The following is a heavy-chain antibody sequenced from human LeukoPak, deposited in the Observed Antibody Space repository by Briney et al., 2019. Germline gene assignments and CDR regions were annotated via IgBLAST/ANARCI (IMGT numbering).Heavy chain of an antibody. J-gene: IGHJ4*02. CDR3: AKALSASSYDY. Sequence: GGSLRLSCAASGFTFSSYTMGWVRQAPGKGLEWVSDTNPSGGATYYADSVKGRFTISRDNSRNTPFLQMNSLRAEDTAVYYCAKALSASSYDYWGQGTLVTVSP. CDR2: TNPSGGAT. V-gene: IGHV3-23*01. CDR1: GFTFSSYT. D-gene: IGHD2-2*01.